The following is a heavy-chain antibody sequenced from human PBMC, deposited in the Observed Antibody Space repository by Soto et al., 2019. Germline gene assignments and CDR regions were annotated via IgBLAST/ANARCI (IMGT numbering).Heavy chain of an antibody. CDR2: ISASGART. Sequence: EVQVLESGGGLVQPAGSLRLSCAASGFTFSDYVMTWVRQAPGRGLEWVSAISASGARTFKADSVKGRFTISRDNSQSTLFLEMSRLRVEDTAIYYCAKDGPIIGPVENWGQGTLVTGSA. J-gene: IGHJ4*02. CDR1: GFTFSDYV. V-gene: IGHV3-23*01. CDR3: AKDGPIIGPVEN.